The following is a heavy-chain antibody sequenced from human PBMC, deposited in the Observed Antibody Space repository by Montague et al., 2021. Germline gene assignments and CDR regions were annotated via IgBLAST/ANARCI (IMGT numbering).Heavy chain of an antibody. CDR3: ARRPRITVTGRFDL. CDR1: GGSFSGYY. Sequence: SETLSLTCAVYGGSFSGYYWTWIRQPPGKGLEWIGDITHNGRTNSNPSLKSRVTLSVDTSKSHFSLNLTSVTAADTAVYFCARRPRITVTGRFDLWGEGTLVTVSS. D-gene: IGHD4-11*01. V-gene: IGHV4-34*01. CDR2: ITHNGRT. J-gene: IGHJ4*02.